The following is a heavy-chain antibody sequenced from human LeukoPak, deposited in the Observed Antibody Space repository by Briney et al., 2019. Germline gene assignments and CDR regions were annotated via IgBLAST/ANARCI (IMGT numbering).Heavy chain of an antibody. CDR2: ISGNGVTT. D-gene: IGHD1-26*01. J-gene: IGHJ3*01. Sequence: GGSLRLSCAGSGFTFSDYAMSWVRQPPGKGLEWVSGISGNGVTTYYADSAKGRFTISRDNLKNTVYLQMNSLRVEDSAIYYCANFVWEPRAFDLWGQGTMVTVSA. CDR1: GFTFSDYA. CDR3: ANFVWEPRAFDL. V-gene: IGHV3-23*01.